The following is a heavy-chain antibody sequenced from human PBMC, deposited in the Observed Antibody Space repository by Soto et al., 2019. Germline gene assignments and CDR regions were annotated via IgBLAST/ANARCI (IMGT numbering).Heavy chain of an antibody. Sequence: SETLSLTGTVSGGSISSYYWSWIRQPPGKGLEWIGYIYYIGSTNYNPSLKSRVTISVDTSKNQFSLKLSSVTAADTAVYYCARGLRRQLLNWFDPWGQGTLVTVSS. CDR1: GGSISSYY. CDR3: ARGLRRQLLNWFDP. CDR2: IYYIGST. V-gene: IGHV4-59*01. D-gene: IGHD2-2*01. J-gene: IGHJ5*02.